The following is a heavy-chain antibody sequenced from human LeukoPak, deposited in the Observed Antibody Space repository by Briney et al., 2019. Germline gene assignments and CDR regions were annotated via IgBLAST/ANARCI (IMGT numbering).Heavy chain of an antibody. CDR3: ARGAVPPGSEYGSRSYYHFDY. V-gene: IGHV4-34*01. CDR2: INHSGST. Sequence: KPSETLSLTCAVYGGSFSGYYWSWIRQPPGKGLEWIGEINHSGSTNYNPSLKSRVTISVDTSKNQFSLKLSSVTAADTAVYYCARGAVPPGSEYGSRSYYHFDYWGQGTLVTVSS. CDR1: GGSFSGYY. D-gene: IGHD3-10*01. J-gene: IGHJ4*02.